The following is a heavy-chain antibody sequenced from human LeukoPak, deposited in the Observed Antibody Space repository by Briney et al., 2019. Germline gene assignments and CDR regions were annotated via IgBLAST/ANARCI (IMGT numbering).Heavy chain of an antibody. J-gene: IGHJ4*02. D-gene: IGHD2-8*01. V-gene: IGHV3-64D*09. Sequence: GGSLRLSCSVSGFTFSSYTMHWVRQAPGKGLEYVSSININGGRSYYADSVKGRFTISRDNSKNTLYLQMSSLRAEDTAVYYCVKDKWIDHWGQGTLVTVSS. CDR2: ININGGRS. CDR1: GFTFSSYT. CDR3: VKDKWIDH.